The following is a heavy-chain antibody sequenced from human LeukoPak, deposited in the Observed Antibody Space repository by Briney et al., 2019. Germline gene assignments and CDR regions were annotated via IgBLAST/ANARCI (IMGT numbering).Heavy chain of an antibody. CDR1: GYTFTNYG. Sequence: EASVKVSCKASGYTFTNYGISWVRQAPGQGLEWMGWINPNSGGTNYAQKFQGRVTMTRDTSISTAYMELSRLRSDDTAVYYCARSLWFGELEWSLFDPWGQGTLVTVSS. V-gene: IGHV1-2*02. CDR3: ARSLWFGELEWSLFDP. CDR2: INPNSGGT. J-gene: IGHJ5*02. D-gene: IGHD3-10*01.